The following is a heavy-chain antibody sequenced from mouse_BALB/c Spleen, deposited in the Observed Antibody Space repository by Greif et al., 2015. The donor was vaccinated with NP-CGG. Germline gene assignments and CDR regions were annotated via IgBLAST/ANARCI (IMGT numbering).Heavy chain of an antibody. CDR1: GFNIKDTY. V-gene: IGHV14-3*02. Sequence: VQLQQSGAELVKPGASVKLSCTASGFNIKDTYMHWVKLRPEQGLEWIGRIDPANGNTKYDPKFQGKATITADTSSNTADLQLSSLTSEDTAVYYCARWDWYFDVWGAGTTVTVSS. CDR3: ARWDWYFDV. CDR2: IDPANGNT. J-gene: IGHJ1*01.